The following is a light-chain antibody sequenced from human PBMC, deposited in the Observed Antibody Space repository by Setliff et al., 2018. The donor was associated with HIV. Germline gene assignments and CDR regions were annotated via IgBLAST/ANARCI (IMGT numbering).Light chain of an antibody. CDR2: EVT. Sequence: QSALTQPASVSGSPGQSITISCTGTSSDVGSYNLVSWYQQHPGKAPKVMIYEVTKRPSGVSDRFSGSKSVDTASLTVSGLQAEDEAHYYCSSYTTSSTFGYVVFGGGTKVTVL. CDR1: SSDVGSYNL. V-gene: IGLV2-14*02. J-gene: IGLJ2*01. CDR3: SSYTTSSTFGYVV.